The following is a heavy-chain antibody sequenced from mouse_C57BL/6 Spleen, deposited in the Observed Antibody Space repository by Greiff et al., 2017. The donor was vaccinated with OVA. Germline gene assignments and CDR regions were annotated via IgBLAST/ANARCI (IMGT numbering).Heavy chain of an antibody. CDR1: GYTFTDYE. V-gene: IGHV1-15*01. D-gene: IGHD2-5*01. Sequence: QVQLQQSGAELVRPGASVTLSCKASGYTFTDYEMHWVKQTPVHGLEWIGAIDPETGGTAYNQKFKGKAILTADKSSSTAYMELRSLTSEDSAVYYCTRYYSNSYYFDYWGQGTTITVSS. CDR3: TRYYSNSYYFDY. CDR2: IDPETGGT. J-gene: IGHJ2*01.